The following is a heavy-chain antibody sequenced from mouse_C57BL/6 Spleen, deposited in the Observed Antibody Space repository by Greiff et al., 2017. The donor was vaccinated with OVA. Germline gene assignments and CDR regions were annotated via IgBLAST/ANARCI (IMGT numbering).Heavy chain of an antibody. D-gene: IGHD2-1*01. CDR1: GYTFTSYW. V-gene: IGHV1-50*01. CDR3: ARRYPNYYGNSWFAY. Sequence: VQLQQPGAELVKPGASVKLSCKASGYTFTSYWMQWVKQRPGQGLEWIGEIDPSDSYTNYNQKFKGKATLTVDTSSSTAYMQLSSLTSEDSAVYYCARRYPNYYGNSWFAYWGQGTLVTVSA. CDR2: IDPSDSYT. J-gene: IGHJ3*01.